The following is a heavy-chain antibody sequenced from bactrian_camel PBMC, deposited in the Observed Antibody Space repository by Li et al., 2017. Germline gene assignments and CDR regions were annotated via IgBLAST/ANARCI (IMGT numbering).Heavy chain of an antibody. Sequence: QLVESGGGSVQAGGSLRLSCAASGATASSYCLGWVRQAPGKALEWVSIIETSGRTQYVESVKGRFTISRDSAKNTLYLQMNNLTTTDTAVYYCATTPSGGGRGPGTQVTVS. J-gene: IGHJ4*01. V-gene: IGHV3-2*01. CDR2: IETSGRT. CDR1: GATASSYC. D-gene: IGHD5*01.